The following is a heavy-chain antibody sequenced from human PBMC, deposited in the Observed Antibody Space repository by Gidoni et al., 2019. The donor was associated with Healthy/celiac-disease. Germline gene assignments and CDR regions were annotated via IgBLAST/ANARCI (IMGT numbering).Heavy chain of an antibody. D-gene: IGHD6-13*01. J-gene: IGHJ3*02. CDR1: GFTFDDYA. CDR2: ISWNSGSI. CDR3: AKVGSSDAFDI. V-gene: IGHV3-9*01. Sequence: EVQLVEAGGGLVKPGRSLRLYCAASGFTFDDYAMHWVRQAPGKGLEWVSGISWNSGSIGYADSVKGRFTISRDNAKNSLYLQMNSLRAEDTALYYCAKVGSSDAFDIWGQGTMVTVSS.